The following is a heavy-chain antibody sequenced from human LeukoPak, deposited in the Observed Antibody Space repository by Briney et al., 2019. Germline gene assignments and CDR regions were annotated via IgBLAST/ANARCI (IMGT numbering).Heavy chain of an antibody. CDR3: ARDFRVSKKRGCFDP. Sequence: ASVKVCCEASGYTFTGYYMHWVRQAPGQGLEWMGWINPNSGGTNYAQKFQGRVTMTRDTSISTAYMELSRPRSDDTAVYYCARDFRVSKKRGCFDPWGQGTLVTVSS. CDR2: INPNSGGT. D-gene: IGHD2-8*01. V-gene: IGHV1-2*02. CDR1: GYTFTGYY. J-gene: IGHJ5*02.